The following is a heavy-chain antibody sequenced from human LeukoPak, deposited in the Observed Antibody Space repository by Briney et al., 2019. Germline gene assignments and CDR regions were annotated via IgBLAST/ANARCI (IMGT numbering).Heavy chain of an antibody. CDR1: GGSISSSSYY. CDR3: ARHARRGEYEPYYYYGVDV. CDR2: IYYTGNT. D-gene: IGHD4-17*01. J-gene: IGHJ6*02. Sequence: SETLSLTCTVSGGSISSSSYYWGWIRQPPGKGLEWIGSIYYTGNTYYNASLKSRVTISVDTSKNQFSLKLSSVTAAETAVYYCARHARRGEYEPYYYYGVDVWGQGTTVTVSS. V-gene: IGHV4-39*01.